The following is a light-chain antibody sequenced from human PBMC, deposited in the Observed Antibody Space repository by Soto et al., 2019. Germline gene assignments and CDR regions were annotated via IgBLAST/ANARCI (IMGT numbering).Light chain of an antibody. CDR3: QQYHDWPLT. CDR2: GAS. CDR1: QSVSTN. Sequence: EILMTQSPATLSVSPGEGATLSCRASQSVSTNLAWYQQKPGQAPRLLIDGASSRATGIPARFSGSGPGTEFTLTISSLQSEDFAVYFCQQYHDWPLTFGGGTKVEVK. V-gene: IGKV3D-15*01. J-gene: IGKJ4*01.